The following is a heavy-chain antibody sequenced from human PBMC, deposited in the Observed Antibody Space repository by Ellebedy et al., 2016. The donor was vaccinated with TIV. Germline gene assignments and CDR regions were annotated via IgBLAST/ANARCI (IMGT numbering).Heavy chain of an antibody. J-gene: IGHJ6*02. Sequence: AASVKVSCKASGYTLSGSYMHWVRQAPGQGLEWMGWINPNSGDTHYAQNFQGRVTMTRDTSTRTVYMELSSLRSEDTAVYYCARDRIVSSTSDLYYGMDVWGQGTTVTVSS. CDR1: GYTLSGSY. CDR3: ARDRIVSSTSDLYYGMDV. V-gene: IGHV1-2*02. D-gene: IGHD5/OR15-5a*01. CDR2: INPNSGDT.